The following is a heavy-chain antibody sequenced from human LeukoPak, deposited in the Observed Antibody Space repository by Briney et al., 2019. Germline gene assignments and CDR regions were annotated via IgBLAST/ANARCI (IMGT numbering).Heavy chain of an antibody. J-gene: IGHJ5*02. CDR2: INPSGDNT. CDR3: ARDKVSEVLSSNWFDP. Sequence: ASVKVSCKASGYTFTNNFMHWVRQAPGQGLEWMGIINPSGDNTWYAQKFQGRVTMTRDMATSTDYMEVSSLRSDDTAVYYCARDKVSEVLSSNWFDPWGQGTLVTVSS. CDR1: GYTFTNNF. D-gene: IGHD5/OR15-5a*01. V-gene: IGHV1-46*01.